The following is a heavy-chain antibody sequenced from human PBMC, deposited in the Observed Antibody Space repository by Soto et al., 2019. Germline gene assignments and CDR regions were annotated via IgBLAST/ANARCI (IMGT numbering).Heavy chain of an antibody. CDR1: GFTFSSYG. CDR2: ISYEGINK. CDR3: AKLPFREQLAELSFDS. D-gene: IGHD6-6*01. J-gene: IGHJ4*02. Sequence: QVQLVESGGGVVQPGRSLRLSCAASGFTFSSYGMHWVRQAPGKGLERVAVISYEGINKYYAESVKGRFTVSRDNSKNPLHLRMNSVRAEKTGVYYCAKLPFREQLAELSFDSWGQGTLVPVSS. V-gene: IGHV3-30*18.